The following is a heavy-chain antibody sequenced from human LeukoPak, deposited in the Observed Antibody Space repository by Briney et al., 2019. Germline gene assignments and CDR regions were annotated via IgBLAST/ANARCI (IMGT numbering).Heavy chain of an antibody. CDR1: GYTFTSYY. CDR2: INPSGGST. CDR3: ASDGEGVVITNEPDY. V-gene: IGHV1-46*01. J-gene: IGHJ4*02. D-gene: IGHD3-22*01. Sequence: GASVKVSCKASGYTFTSYYMHWVRQAPGQGLEWMGIINPSGGSTSYAQKFQGRVTMTRDTSTSTVYMELSSLRSEDTAVYYCASDGEGVVITNEPDYWGQGTLVTVSS.